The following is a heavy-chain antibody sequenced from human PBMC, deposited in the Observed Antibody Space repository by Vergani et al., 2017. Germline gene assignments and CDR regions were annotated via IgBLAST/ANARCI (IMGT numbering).Heavy chain of an antibody. CDR1: GGTFSSYA. J-gene: IGHJ6*03. D-gene: IGHD2-15*01. Sequence: QVQLVQSGAEVKKPGSSVKVSCKASGGTFSSYAISWVRQAPGQGLEWMGGIIPIFGTANYAQKFQGRVTITADESISTAYMELSRLRSDDTAVYYCARGGGYCSGGSCYLYYYYYYMDVWGKGTTVTVSS. CDR2: IIPIFGTA. V-gene: IGHV1-69*12. CDR3: ARGGGYCSGGSCYLYYYYYYMDV.